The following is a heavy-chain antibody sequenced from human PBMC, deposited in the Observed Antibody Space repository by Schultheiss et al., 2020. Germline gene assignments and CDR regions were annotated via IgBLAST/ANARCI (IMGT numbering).Heavy chain of an antibody. J-gene: IGHJ1*01. CDR2: ISAYNGNT. V-gene: IGHV1-18*01. CDR1: GYTFTSYG. Sequence: ASVTVSCKASGYTFTSYGISWVRQAPGQGLEWMGWISAYNGNTNYAQKLQGRVTMTTDTSTSTAYMELRSLRSDDTAVYYCARESSGGSSNRAEYFQHWGQGTLVTVSS. CDR3: ARESSGGSSNRAEYFQH. D-gene: IGHD2-15*01.